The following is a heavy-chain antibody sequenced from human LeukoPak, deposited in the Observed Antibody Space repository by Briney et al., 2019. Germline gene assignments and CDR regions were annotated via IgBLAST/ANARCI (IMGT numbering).Heavy chain of an antibody. Sequence: GGSLRLSCAASGFTFSSYGMHWVRQAPGKGLEWVAFIRYDGSNKYYADSVKGRFIISRDNSKNTLYLQMNSLRAEDTAVYYCAKGTSITMVRGVIITSPSWYFDYWGQGTPVTVSS. CDR3: AKGTSITMVRGVIITSPSWYFDY. J-gene: IGHJ4*02. V-gene: IGHV3-30*02. D-gene: IGHD3-10*01. CDR1: GFTFSSYG. CDR2: IRYDGSNK.